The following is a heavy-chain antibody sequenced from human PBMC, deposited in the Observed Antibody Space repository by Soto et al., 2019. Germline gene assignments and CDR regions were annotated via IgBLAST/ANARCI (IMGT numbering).Heavy chain of an antibody. CDR2: IILLFGTP. V-gene: IGHV1-69*13. CDR1: GGTFSNHA. D-gene: IGHD3-22*01. CDR3: ARQGIRYDSSGYWTY. J-gene: IGHJ4*02. Sequence: SVKVSCKASGGTFSNHAINWVRQAPGQGLEWMGGIILLFGTPNYAQKFQGRVTITADESTSTAYMELSSLRSEDTAVYYCARQGIRYDSSGYWTYWGQGTLVTV.